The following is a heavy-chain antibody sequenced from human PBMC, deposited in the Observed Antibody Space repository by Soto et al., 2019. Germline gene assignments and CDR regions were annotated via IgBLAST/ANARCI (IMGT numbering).Heavy chain of an antibody. Sequence: SQTLSLTCAISGDSVSSNSAAWNWIRQSPSRGLEWLGRTYYRSKWYNDYAVSVKSRITINPDTSKNQFSLQLNSVTPEDTAVYYCARSRTLLGDYDFWSGYYSPNYYYYGMDGWGQGTTVTVSS. J-gene: IGHJ6*02. V-gene: IGHV6-1*01. CDR1: GDSVSSNSAA. CDR2: TYYRSKWYN. CDR3: ARSRTLLGDYDFWSGYYSPNYYYYGMDG. D-gene: IGHD3-3*01.